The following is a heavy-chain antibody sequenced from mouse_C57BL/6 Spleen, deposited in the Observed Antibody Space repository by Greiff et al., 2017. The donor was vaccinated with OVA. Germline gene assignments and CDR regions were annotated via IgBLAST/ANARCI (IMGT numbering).Heavy chain of an antibody. V-gene: IGHV1-82*01. J-gene: IGHJ4*01. Sequence: QVQLQQSGPELVKPGASVKISCKASGYAFTSSWMNWVKQRPGKGLEWIGRIYPGAGDTNYNGKFKGKATLTADKSSSTAYMQLSSLTSEDSAVYFCDIDSSVLGAMDYWGQGTSVTVSS. D-gene: IGHD3-2*02. CDR3: DIDSSVLGAMDY. CDR2: IYPGAGDT. CDR1: GYAFTSSW.